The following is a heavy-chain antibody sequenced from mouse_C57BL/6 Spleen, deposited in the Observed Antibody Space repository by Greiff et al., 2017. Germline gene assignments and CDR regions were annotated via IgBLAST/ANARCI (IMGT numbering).Heavy chain of an antibody. Sequence: DVQLQESGGGLVQPGGSMKLSCVASGFTFSNYWMNWVRQSPEKGLEWVAQIRLKSDNYATHYAESVKGRFTISRDDSKSSVYLQMNNLRAEDTGIDYCTRYFDVWGTGTTVTVSS. CDR1: GFTFSNYW. V-gene: IGHV6-3*01. CDR3: TRYFDV. J-gene: IGHJ1*03. CDR2: IRLKSDNYAT.